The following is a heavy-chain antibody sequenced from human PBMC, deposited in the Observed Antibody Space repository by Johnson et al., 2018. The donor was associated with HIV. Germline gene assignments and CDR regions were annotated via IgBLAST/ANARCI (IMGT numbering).Heavy chain of an antibody. CDR1: GFTVSSNY. D-gene: IGHD1-26*01. CDR3: AKDLGDAVGTTHDAFDI. Sequence: VQLVESGGGLIQPGGSLRLSCAASGFTVSSNYMSWVRQAPGKGLEWVSVIYSGGSTYYADSVKGRFSISRDNSKNTLYLQINSLRDEDTAVYYCAKDLGDAVGTTHDAFDIWGQGTMVTVSS. J-gene: IGHJ3*02. V-gene: IGHV3-66*03. CDR2: IYSGGST.